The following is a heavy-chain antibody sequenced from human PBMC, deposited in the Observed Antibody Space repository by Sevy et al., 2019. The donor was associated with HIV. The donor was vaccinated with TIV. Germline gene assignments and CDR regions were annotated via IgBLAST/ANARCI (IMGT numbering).Heavy chain of an antibody. J-gene: IGHJ4*02. CDR2: IYYNGNT. V-gene: IGHV4-59*08. Sequence: SETLSLTCTVSGGSITSLYWGWIRQPPGKGLEWIANIYYNGNTNYNPSLKSRVTISLDTSKNQFSLRLSSVTAADTDIYYCAGENARGRGYSWGQGTLVTVSS. CDR3: AGENARGRGYS. CDR1: GGSITSLY. D-gene: IGHD3-3*02.